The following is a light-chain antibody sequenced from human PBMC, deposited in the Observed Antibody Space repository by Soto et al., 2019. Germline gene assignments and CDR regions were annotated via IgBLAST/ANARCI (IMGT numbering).Light chain of an antibody. CDR1: SSDVAYYNF. V-gene: IGLV2-14*01. CDR3: SSYTTSSTLV. Sequence: QSALTQPASVSGSAGQSITISCTGTSSDVAYYNFVSWYQQHPGKAPQLLIYEVSSRPSGVSDRFSGSKSGNTASLTISGLQAEDEADYYCSSYTTSSTLVFGGGTQLTVL. J-gene: IGLJ2*01. CDR2: EVS.